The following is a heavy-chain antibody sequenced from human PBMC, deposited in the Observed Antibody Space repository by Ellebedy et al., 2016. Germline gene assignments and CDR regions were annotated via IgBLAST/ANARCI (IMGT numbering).Heavy chain of an antibody. V-gene: IGHV3-21*01. D-gene: IGHD6-13*01. Sequence: SVKGRFTISRDNAQNSLYLQMNSLRADDTAVYYCARDLSYTSSPNFQHWGQGTLVTVSS. CDR3: ARDLSYTSSPNFQH. J-gene: IGHJ1*01.